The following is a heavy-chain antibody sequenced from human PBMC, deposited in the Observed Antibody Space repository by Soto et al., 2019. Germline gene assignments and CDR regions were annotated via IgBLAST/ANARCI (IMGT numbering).Heavy chain of an antibody. J-gene: IGHJ6*02. CDR1: GFTFSSYW. D-gene: IGHD6-19*01. CDR3: ARDREWLGSGYYYGMDV. CDR2: IKQDGSEK. V-gene: IGHV3-7*01. Sequence: GGSLRLSCAASGFTFSSYWMSWFRQAPGKGLEWVANIKQDGSEKYYVDSVKGRFTVSRDNAKNSLYLQMNSLRAEDTAVYYCARDREWLGSGYYYGMDVWGQGTTVTVSS.